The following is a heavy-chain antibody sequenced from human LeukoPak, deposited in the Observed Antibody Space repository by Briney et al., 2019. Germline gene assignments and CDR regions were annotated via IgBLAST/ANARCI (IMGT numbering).Heavy chain of an antibody. Sequence: GGSLRLSCAASGFTFSSYSMNWVRQAPGRGLEWVSSISSSSSYIYYADSLKGRFTISRDNAKNSLYLQMYSLRAEDTAVYYCARDRIIYGDYGDAFDIWGQGTMVTVSS. J-gene: IGHJ3*02. CDR2: ISSSSSYI. V-gene: IGHV3-21*01. D-gene: IGHD4-17*01. CDR1: GFTFSSYS. CDR3: ARDRIIYGDYGDAFDI.